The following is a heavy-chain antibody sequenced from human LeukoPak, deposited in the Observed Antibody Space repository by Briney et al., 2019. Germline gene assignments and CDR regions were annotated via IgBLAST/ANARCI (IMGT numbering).Heavy chain of an antibody. CDR1: GFTLSTYT. CDR2: ISSSSNYI. J-gene: IGHJ6*03. V-gene: IGHV3-21*01. CDR3: ARSGIKMVRGVIIKSPYHMDV. Sequence: GGSLRLSCAAPGFTLSTYTMNWVRQAPGKGLEWVSSISSSSNYIYYADSVKGRFTISRDDAKNSLSLQMNSLRAEDTAVYYCARSGIKMVRGVIIKSPYHMDVWGKGTTVTVSS. D-gene: IGHD3-10*01.